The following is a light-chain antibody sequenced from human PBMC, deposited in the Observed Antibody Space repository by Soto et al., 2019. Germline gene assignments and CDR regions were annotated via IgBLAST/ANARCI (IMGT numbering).Light chain of an antibody. CDR3: AAWDDSLTGLNV. Sequence: QSVLSQPPPASGTPRPRGANSFSGSSSNFGRNTVNWYQQLPGTAPKLLIYDNNRRPSGVPDRFSGSKSGTSASLAISGLQSEDEADYYCAAWDDSLTGLNVFGTGTKVTV. J-gene: IGLJ1*01. CDR2: DNN. CDR1: SSNFGRNT. V-gene: IGLV1-44*01.